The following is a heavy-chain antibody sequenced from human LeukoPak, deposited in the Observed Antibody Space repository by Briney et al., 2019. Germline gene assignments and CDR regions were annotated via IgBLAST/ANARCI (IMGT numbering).Heavy chain of an antibody. CDR3: GSSSSGGYYYYYYMDV. J-gene: IGHJ6*03. Sequence: AGGSLRLSCAASGFTVSSNYMSWVRQAPGKGLEWVSVIYSGGSTYYADSVKGRFTISRDNSKNTLYLQMNSLRAEDTAVYYCGSSSSGGYYYYYYMDVWGKRATVTVSS. V-gene: IGHV3-66*02. CDR1: GFTVSSNY. CDR2: IYSGGST. D-gene: IGHD6-6*01.